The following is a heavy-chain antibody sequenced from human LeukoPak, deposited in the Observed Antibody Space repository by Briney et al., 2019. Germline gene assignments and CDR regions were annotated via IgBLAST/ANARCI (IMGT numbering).Heavy chain of an antibody. V-gene: IGHV4-38-2*02. CDR3: ARTSSGWYVVDY. J-gene: IGHJ4*02. CDR1: GYSVSSGYY. Sequence: SETLSLTCTVSGYSVSSGYYWGWIRQPPGKGLEWIGSIYHSGDTYYNPSLKSRVTISVDTSKNQFSLKLSSVTAADTAVYYCARTSSGWYVVDYWGQGTLVTVSS. D-gene: IGHD6-19*01. CDR2: IYHSGDT.